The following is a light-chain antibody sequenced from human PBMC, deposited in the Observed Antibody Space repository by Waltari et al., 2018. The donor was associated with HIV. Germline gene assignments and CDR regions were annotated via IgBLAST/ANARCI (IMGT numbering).Light chain of an antibody. V-gene: IGLV2-8*01. CDR2: EVS. J-gene: IGLJ1*01. CDR1: SSAVGGYNY. Sequence: QSALTQPPSASGSPGQSVTISCTGTSSAVGGYNYVSWSQQHPGKAPKLVIYEVSKRPSGVPDRFSGSKSGNTASLTVSGLQAEDEADYFCSSYAGTNNMVFGTVTQVTVL. CDR3: SSYAGTNNMV.